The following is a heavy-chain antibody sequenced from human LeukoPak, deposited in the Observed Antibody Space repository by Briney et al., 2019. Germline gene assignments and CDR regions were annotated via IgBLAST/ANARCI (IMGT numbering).Heavy chain of an antibody. CDR3: ARSQYEVLTGSPDY. CDR1: GYTFTGYY. Sequence: ASVKVSCKASGYTFTGYYMHWVRQAPGQGLEWMGWINPNTGGTNYAQNFQDRVTMTSDASISTAYMDLSRLTSDDTAVYYCARSQYEVLTGSPDYWGQGTLVTVSS. CDR2: INPNTGGT. V-gene: IGHV1-2*02. D-gene: IGHD3-9*01. J-gene: IGHJ4*02.